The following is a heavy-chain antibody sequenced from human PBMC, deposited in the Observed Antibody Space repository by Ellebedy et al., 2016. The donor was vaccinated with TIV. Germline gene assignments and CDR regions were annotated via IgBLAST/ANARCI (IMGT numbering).Heavy chain of an antibody. D-gene: IGHD3-3*02. CDR2: ISSSSTYI. CDR3: ARAHF. Sequence: GESLKISCAASGFTFSRSSMTWVRQAPGKGLEWVSSISSSSTYIYYADSVKGRFTISRDNAKNSLYLQMNSLRAEDTAVYYCARAHFWGQGTLVTVSS. CDR1: GFTFSRSS. V-gene: IGHV3-21*01. J-gene: IGHJ4*02.